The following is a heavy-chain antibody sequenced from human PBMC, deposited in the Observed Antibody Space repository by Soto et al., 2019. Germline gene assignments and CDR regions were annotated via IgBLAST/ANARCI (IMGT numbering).Heavy chain of an antibody. J-gene: IGHJ5*02. Sequence: SPTLSLTCAISGDSVSRNSAAWNWIRQSPSRGLEWLGRTYYRSKWYNDYAVSVKSRITINPDTSQNQFPLQLNSVTPEATAVYCCARVFCVGDSSGAGSTCCAPRARGTPVPVSP. V-gene: IGHV6-1*01. CDR2: TYYRSKWYN. CDR1: GDSVSRNSAA. CDR3: ARVFCVGDSSGAGSTCCAP. D-gene: IGHD3-16*01.